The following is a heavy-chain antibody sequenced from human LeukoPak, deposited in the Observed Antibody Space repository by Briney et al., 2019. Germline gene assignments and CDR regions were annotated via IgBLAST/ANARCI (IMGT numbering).Heavy chain of an antibody. D-gene: IGHD3-22*01. V-gene: IGHV3-23*01. Sequence: GGSLRLSCAASGFTFSSYAMSWVRQAPGKGLEWVSAISGSGGSTYYADSVKGRFTISRDNSKNTLYLQMNSLRAEDTAVYYCAKYYYDSSGYWNFDYWGQGTLVTVSS. CDR2: ISGSGGST. CDR3: AKYYYDSSGYWNFDY. CDR1: GFTFSSYA. J-gene: IGHJ4*02.